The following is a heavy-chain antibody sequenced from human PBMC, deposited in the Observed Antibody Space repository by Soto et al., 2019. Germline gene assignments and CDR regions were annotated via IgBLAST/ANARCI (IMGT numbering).Heavy chain of an antibody. CDR2: IYWDDDK. Sequence: GPTLVNPTQTLTLTCTFSGFSLSTSGMGVGWIRQPPGKALEWLALIYWDDDKRYSPSLSSRLTITKPTSKNQVVLTMTNMDPVDTATYYCAHRGESVTPRPTEYFDYWGQGNLVTVSS. V-gene: IGHV2-5*02. J-gene: IGHJ4*02. CDR1: GFSLSTSGMG. D-gene: IGHD6-6*01. CDR3: AHRGESVTPRPTEYFDY.